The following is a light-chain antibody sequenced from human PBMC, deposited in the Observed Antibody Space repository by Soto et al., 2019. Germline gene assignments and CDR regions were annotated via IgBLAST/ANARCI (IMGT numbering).Light chain of an antibody. Sequence: EIVWTQSPGTLSLSPGETTTLSCRASRSFSSSYLAWYQQKPCQAPRLLIYAASSRATGIPDRLRGSGSGTAFTLTNSRLEHEDSAVYCCQQYWPAPPYTFGHGTKLESK. CDR3: QQYWPAPPYT. CDR2: AAS. V-gene: IGKV3-20*01. J-gene: IGKJ2*01. CDR1: RSFSSSY.